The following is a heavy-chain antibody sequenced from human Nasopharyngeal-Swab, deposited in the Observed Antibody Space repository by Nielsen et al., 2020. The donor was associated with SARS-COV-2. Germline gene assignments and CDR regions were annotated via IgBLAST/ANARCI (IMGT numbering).Heavy chain of an antibody. CDR1: GFTFSSYE. Sequence: GGSLRLSCAASGFTFSSYEMNWVRQAPGKGLEWVSHISGSGSTIYYADSVKGRFTISRDNAKNSLYLQMNSLRAEDTAVYYCARGDDSSGFSITLDYWGQGSLVTVSS. D-gene: IGHD3-22*01. CDR3: ARGDDSSGFSITLDY. J-gene: IGHJ4*02. V-gene: IGHV3-48*03. CDR2: ISGSGSTI.